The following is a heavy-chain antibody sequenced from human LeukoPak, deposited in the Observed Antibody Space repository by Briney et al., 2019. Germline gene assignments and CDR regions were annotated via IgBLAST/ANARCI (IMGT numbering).Heavy chain of an antibody. CDR1: GGSISSSSYY. Sequence: PSETLSLTCTVSGGSISSSSYYWGWIRQPPGKGLEWIGSIYYSGSTYYNPSLKSRVTISVDTSNNQFSLKLSSVTAADTAVYYCARSHWNWNDGRANAFDIWGQGTMVTVSS. CDR2: IYYSGST. D-gene: IGHD1-1*01. V-gene: IGHV4-39*01. J-gene: IGHJ3*02. CDR3: ARSHWNWNDGRANAFDI.